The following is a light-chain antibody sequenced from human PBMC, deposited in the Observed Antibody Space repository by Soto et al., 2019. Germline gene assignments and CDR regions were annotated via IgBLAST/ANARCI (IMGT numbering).Light chain of an antibody. J-gene: IGKJ4*01. V-gene: IGKV3-15*01. CDR3: QQYASWPLT. Sequence: ETVMTQSPATLSVSPGERATLSCRASQSVNSNLAWYQQESGQPPRLLVFGASTRATGVPARFSGSGSGTEFTLTICGLQSEDFAGYFCQQYASWPLTFGGGTKVEI. CDR1: QSVNSN. CDR2: GAS.